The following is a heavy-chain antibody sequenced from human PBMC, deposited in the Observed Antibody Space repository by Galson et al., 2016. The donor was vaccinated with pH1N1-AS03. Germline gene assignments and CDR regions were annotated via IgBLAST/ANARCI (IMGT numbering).Heavy chain of an antibody. D-gene: IGHD2-2*01. CDR2: IKEDGSEK. Sequence: SLRLSCAASGFKSSKLWMNWARQAPGKGLEGVANIKEDGSEKDHVDSVKGRFTISRDNAKYSLNLHLNSLGVEDTAVYYCASGWPLVVPGTIVRYYYYMDVWGKGTTVTVSS. CDR3: ASGWPLVVPGTIVRYYYYMDV. V-gene: IGHV3-7*01. CDR1: GFKSSKLW. J-gene: IGHJ6*03.